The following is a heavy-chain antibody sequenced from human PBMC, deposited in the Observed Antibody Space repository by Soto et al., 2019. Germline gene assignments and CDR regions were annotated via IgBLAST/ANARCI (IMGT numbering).Heavy chain of an antibody. D-gene: IGHD3-10*01. V-gene: IGHV3-53*04. CDR2: IYSGGST. CDR1: GVTVSSNY. CDR3: AVGFGEF. J-gene: IGHJ4*02. Sequence: EVQLVESGGGLVQPGGCLRVSCAASGVTVSSNYMSWVRQAPGKGLEWVSVIYSGGSTYYADSVKGRFTISRHNSKNTLYLQMNSLRAEDTAVYYCAVGFGEFWGQGTLVTVSS.